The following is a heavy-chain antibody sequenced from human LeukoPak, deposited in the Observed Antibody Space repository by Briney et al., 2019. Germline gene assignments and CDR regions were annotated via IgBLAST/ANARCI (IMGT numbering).Heavy chain of an antibody. D-gene: IGHD5-18*01. CDR1: GYTFTSYG. CDR3: ARDPQYSYGYLEDY. V-gene: IGHV1-18*01. CDR2: ISAYNGNT. J-gene: IGHJ4*02. Sequence: GASVKVSCKAPGYTFTSYGISWVRQAPGQGLEWMGWISAYNGNTNYAQKLQGRVTMTTDTSTSTAYMELRSLRSDDTAVYYCARDPQYSYGYLEDYWGQGTLVTVSS.